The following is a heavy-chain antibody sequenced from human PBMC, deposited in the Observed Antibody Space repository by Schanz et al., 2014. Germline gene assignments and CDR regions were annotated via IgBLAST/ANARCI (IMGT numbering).Heavy chain of an antibody. Sequence: QVQLVQSGAEVKKPGASVKVSCKASGYTFTSFAMNWVRQAPGQGLEWTGWINTNNGDPTYAQGSTSRFVFSLDPSVSTTYLQISSLKAEDTAVYSCERGGVVVVTAALNWFDPWGQGTLVTVSS. D-gene: IGHD2-15*01. CDR3: ERGGVVVVTAALNWFDP. J-gene: IGHJ5*02. V-gene: IGHV7-4-1*02. CDR1: GYTFTSFA. CDR2: INTNNGDP.